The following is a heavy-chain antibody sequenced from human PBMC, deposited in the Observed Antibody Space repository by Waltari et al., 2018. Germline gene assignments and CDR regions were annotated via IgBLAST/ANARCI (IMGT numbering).Heavy chain of an antibody. V-gene: IGHV3-48*03. CDR1: GLTFSSHE. D-gene: IGHD3-3*01. J-gene: IGHJ6*02. CDR3: ARELDFWSGYYPDYYYYYGMDV. CDR2: ISSSGSTI. Sequence: EVQLVESGGGLVQPGGSLRLSCAASGLTFSSHEMNWVRQAHGKGLVWVSYISSSGSTISYAASVKGRFTISRDNAKNSLYLQMNSLRAEDTAVYYCARELDFWSGYYPDYYYYYGMDVWGQGTTVTVSS.